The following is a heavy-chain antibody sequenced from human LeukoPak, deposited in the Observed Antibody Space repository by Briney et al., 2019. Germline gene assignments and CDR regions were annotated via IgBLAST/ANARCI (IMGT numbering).Heavy chain of an antibody. CDR3: AGGGDYYDSSGYYP. CDR2: ISAYNGNT. Sequence: ASVKVSCKASGYTCTSYGISWVRQAPGQGLEWMGWISAYNGNTNYAQKLQGRVTMTTDTSTSTAYMELRSLRSDDTAVYYCAGGGDYYDSSGYYPWGQGTLVTVSS. J-gene: IGHJ5*02. D-gene: IGHD3-22*01. CDR1: GYTCTSYG. V-gene: IGHV1-18*01.